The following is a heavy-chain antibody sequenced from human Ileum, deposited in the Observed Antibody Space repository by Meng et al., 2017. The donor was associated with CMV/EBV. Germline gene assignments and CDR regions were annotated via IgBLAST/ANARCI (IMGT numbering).Heavy chain of an antibody. D-gene: IGHD1-14*01. CDR3: ARQILTPTNYYDFYFGMDV. Sequence: GESLKISCVASGFSFSSYEINWVRQAPGKGLEWLSYINSDGSTIYHADSVRGRFTISRDNAKNSLYLQMTSLGPDDTAVYYCARQILTPTNYYDFYFGMDVWGQGTTVTVSS. J-gene: IGHJ6*02. V-gene: IGHV3-48*03. CDR1: GFSFSSYE. CDR2: INSDGSTI.